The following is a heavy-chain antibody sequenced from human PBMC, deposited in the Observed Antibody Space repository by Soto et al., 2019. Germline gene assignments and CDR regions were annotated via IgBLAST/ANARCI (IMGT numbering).Heavy chain of an antibody. Sequence: PGESLKISCKGSGYSFTSYWIGWVRQMPGKGLEWMGIIYPGDSDTRYSPSFQGQVTISADKSISTAYLQWSSLKASDTAMYYCARHGDPGYSYGLGPSDYYYGMDVWGQGTTVTVSS. CDR1: GYSFTSYW. CDR3: ARHGDPGYSYGLGPSDYYYGMDV. V-gene: IGHV5-51*01. CDR2: IYPGDSDT. J-gene: IGHJ6*02. D-gene: IGHD5-18*01.